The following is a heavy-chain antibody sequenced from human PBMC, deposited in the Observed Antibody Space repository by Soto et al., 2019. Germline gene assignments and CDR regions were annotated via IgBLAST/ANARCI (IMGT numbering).Heavy chain of an antibody. Sequence: LSLTCNVSGDSMTKYYWSWIRQPAGKGLEWIGRIYTSGSTNYNPSLKSRVTMSIDTSNNHFSLNLKSVTAADTAVYYCARTVGAAYYFDFWGQGALVTVSS. CDR2: IYTSGST. J-gene: IGHJ4*02. CDR1: GDSMTKYY. D-gene: IGHD1-26*01. CDR3: ARTVGAAYYFDF. V-gene: IGHV4-4*07.